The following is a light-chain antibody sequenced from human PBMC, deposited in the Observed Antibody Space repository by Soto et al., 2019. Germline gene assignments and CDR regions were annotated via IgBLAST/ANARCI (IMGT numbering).Light chain of an antibody. J-gene: IGLJ1*01. CDR1: ALPKQY. CDR2: KTN. Sequence: SYELTQPPSVSVSPGQMARITCSGDALPKQYAYWYQQKPGQAPVLLIYKTNERPSGIPERFSGSSSGTTVTLTISGVQAEDEADYYCQSADKSGTYVFGTRTKVTVL. CDR3: QSADKSGTYV. V-gene: IGLV3-25*03.